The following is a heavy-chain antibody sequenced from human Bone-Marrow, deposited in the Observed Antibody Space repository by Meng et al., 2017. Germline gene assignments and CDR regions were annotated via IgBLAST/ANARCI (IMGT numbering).Heavy chain of an antibody. J-gene: IGHJ6*02. D-gene: IGHD3-22*01. V-gene: IGHV1-18*01. CDR1: GYTFTSYG. CDR2: ISAYNGNT. Sequence: ASVKVSCKASGYTFTSYGISWVRQAPGQGLEWMGWISAYNGNTNYAQKFQGRVTITADESTSTAYMELSSLRSEDTAVYYCASTGDSSAIYYYGMDVWGQGTTVTVSS. CDR3: ASTGDSSAIYYYGMDV.